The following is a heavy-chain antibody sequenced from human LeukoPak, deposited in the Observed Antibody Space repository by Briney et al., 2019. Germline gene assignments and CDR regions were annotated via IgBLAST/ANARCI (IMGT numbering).Heavy chain of an antibody. Sequence: SETLSLTCSVSGGPISSSDDYWGFVRQTPGKGLEWVGSIYYTGSSHYNPSLKSRATISVGTSKNQFSLKLSSVTAADTAVYYCARGATSRGYYYYYYMDVWGKGTTVTISS. V-gene: IGHV4-39*07. CDR1: GGPISSSDDY. CDR2: IYYTGSS. D-gene: IGHD1-26*01. J-gene: IGHJ6*03. CDR3: ARGATSRGYYYYYYMDV.